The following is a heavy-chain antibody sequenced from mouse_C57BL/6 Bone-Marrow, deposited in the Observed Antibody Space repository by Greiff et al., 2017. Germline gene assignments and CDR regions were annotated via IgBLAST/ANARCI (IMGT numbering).Heavy chain of an antibody. Sequence: EVQLQQSGAELVKPGASVKLSCTASGFNIKDYYMHWVKQRTEQGLEWIGRIDPEDGETNYAPNFKGKATITADTSSHTAYLQLSSLTTEDTAVYYCARSGYGRGDYWGQGTTLTVSS. CDR3: ARSGYGRGDY. V-gene: IGHV14-2*01. CDR2: IDPEDGET. J-gene: IGHJ2*01. D-gene: IGHD1-1*01. CDR1: GFNIKDYY.